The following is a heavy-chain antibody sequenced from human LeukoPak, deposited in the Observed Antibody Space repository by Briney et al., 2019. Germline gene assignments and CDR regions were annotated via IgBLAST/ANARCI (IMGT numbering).Heavy chain of an antibody. J-gene: IGHJ6*02. D-gene: IGHD1-7*01. Sequence: PSETLSLTCAVYGGSFSGYYWSWIRQPPGKGLEWIGEINHSGSTNYNPSLKSRVTISVDTSKNQFSLKLSSVTAADTAVYYCARENYAGYYGMDVWGQGTTVTVSS. V-gene: IGHV4-34*01. CDR1: GGSFSGYY. CDR2: INHSGST. CDR3: ARENYAGYYGMDV.